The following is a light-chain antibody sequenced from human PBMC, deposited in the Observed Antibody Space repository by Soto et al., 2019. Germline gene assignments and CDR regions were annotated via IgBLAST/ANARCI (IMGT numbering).Light chain of an antibody. Sequence: QSALTQPASVSGSPGQSITISCTGTSSDVGDYDYVSWYQQHPGKAPKLIIFEVSNRPSGVSNRFSGSKSGNTASLTISGLQPEDEADYHCSSYTGGTTYWIFGGGTKLTVL. CDR1: SSDVGDYDY. CDR2: EVS. J-gene: IGLJ2*01. V-gene: IGLV2-14*01. CDR3: SSYTGGTTYWI.